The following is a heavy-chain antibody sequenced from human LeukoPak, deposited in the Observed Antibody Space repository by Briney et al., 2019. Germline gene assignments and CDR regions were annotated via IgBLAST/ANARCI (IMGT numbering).Heavy chain of an antibody. D-gene: IGHD4/OR15-4a*01. J-gene: IGHJ4*02. CDR1: GFTFSSYS. Sequence: GGSLRLSCAASGFTFSSYSMNWVRQAPGKGLEWVSSISSSSSYIYYADSVKGRFTISRDNAKNSLYLQMNSLRAEDTAVYYCARDAKGRLYYFDYWGQGTLVTVSS. V-gene: IGHV3-21*01. CDR3: ARDAKGRLYYFDY. CDR2: ISSSSSYI.